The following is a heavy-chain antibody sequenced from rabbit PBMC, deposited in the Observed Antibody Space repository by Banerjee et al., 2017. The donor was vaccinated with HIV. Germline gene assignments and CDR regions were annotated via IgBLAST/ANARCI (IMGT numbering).Heavy chain of an antibody. D-gene: IGHD3-1*01. V-gene: IGHV1S40*01. CDR3: ATEGGVGPHYDVFDL. Sequence: QSLEESGGALVKPGASLTLTCTASGFSISSYYYMSWVRQAPGKGLEWIGFIRTGDGNTYYASWAKGRFTISKTSSTTVTLQMTSLTAADTATYFCATEGGVGPHYDVFDLWGPGTLVTVS. CDR2: IRTGDGNT. CDR1: GFSISSYYY. J-gene: IGHJ4*01.